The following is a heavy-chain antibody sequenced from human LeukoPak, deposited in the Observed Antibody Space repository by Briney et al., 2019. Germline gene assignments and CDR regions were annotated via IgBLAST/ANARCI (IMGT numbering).Heavy chain of an antibody. V-gene: IGHV3-30-3*01. D-gene: IGHD3-16*01. Sequence: GGSLRLSCAASGFTFSSYAMSWVRQAPGKGLEWVGVISYDGGNQYYADTVKGRFTISRDNSKNTLFLQMNSLRVEDMAVYYCAKDGVAVTLGYYFDYWGQGTLVTVSS. CDR2: ISYDGGNQ. J-gene: IGHJ4*02. CDR3: AKDGVAVTLGYYFDY. CDR1: GFTFSSYA.